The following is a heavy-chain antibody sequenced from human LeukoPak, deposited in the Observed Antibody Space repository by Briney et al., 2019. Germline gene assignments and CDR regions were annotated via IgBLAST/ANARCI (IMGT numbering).Heavy chain of an antibody. V-gene: IGHV3-21*04. CDR3: AKDSGRLDFWSGYSPFDY. J-gene: IGHJ4*02. CDR2: ISSSSSYI. Sequence: GGSLRLSCAASGFTFSSYSMSWVRQAPGKGLEWVSSISSSSSYIYYADSVEGRFTISRDNSKNTVYLQMNSLRAEDTAVYYCAKDSGRLDFWSGYSPFDYWGQGTLVTVSS. D-gene: IGHD3-3*01. CDR1: GFTFSSYS.